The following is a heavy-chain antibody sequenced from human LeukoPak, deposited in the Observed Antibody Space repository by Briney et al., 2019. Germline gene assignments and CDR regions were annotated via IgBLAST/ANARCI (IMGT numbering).Heavy chain of an antibody. Sequence: ASVKVSCKASGYTFTSYGISWVRQAPGQGLEWMGWISAYNGNTNYAQKLQGGVTMTTDTSTSTAYMELRSLRSDDTAVYYCARDRIAVAGTPIRYFQHWGQGTLVTVSS. D-gene: IGHD6-19*01. V-gene: IGHV1-18*01. CDR2: ISAYNGNT. J-gene: IGHJ1*01. CDR1: GYTFTSYG. CDR3: ARDRIAVAGTPIRYFQH.